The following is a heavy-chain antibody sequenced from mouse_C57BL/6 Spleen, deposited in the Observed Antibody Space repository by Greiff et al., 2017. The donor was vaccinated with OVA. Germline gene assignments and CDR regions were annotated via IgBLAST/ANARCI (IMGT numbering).Heavy chain of an antibody. CDR3: ARWVGSNSLYAMDY. D-gene: IGHD2-5*01. CDR2: IYPRSGNT. J-gene: IGHJ4*01. Sequence: QVQLQQSGAELARPGASVKLSCKASGYTFTSYGISWVKQSPGQGLEWIGEIYPRSGNTYYNEKFKGKATLTADKSSSTAYMELRSLTSEDSAVYFCARWVGSNSLYAMDYWGQGTSVTVSS. CDR1: GYTFTSYG. V-gene: IGHV1-81*01.